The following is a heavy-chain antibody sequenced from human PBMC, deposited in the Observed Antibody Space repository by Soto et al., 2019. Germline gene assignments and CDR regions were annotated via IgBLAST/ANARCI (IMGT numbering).Heavy chain of an antibody. V-gene: IGHV3-21*01. Sequence: GSLRLSCAASGFTFSSYSMNWVRQAPGKGLEWVSSISSSSSYIYYADSVKGRFTISRDNAKNSLYLQMNSLRAEDTAVYYCAREALNPILGIVGASPLDYWGQGTLVTVSS. CDR1: GFTFSSYS. D-gene: IGHD1-26*01. CDR3: AREALNPILGIVGASPLDY. J-gene: IGHJ4*02. CDR2: ISSSSSYI.